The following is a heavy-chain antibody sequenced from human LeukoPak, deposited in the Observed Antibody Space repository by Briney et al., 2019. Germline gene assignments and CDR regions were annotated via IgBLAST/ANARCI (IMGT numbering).Heavy chain of an antibody. V-gene: IGHV6-1*01. CDR3: ARAAVVPAAYFDY. J-gene: IGHJ4*02. CDR2: TYYRSKWYN. D-gene: IGHD2-2*01. Sequence: SLTLSLTCAISGDSVSSNSAAWNWIRQSPSRGLEWLGRTYYRSKWYNDYAVSVKTQITINPDTSKNQFSLQLNSVTPEDTAVYYRARAAVVPAAYFDYRGQGTLGTVSS. CDR1: GDSVSSNSAA.